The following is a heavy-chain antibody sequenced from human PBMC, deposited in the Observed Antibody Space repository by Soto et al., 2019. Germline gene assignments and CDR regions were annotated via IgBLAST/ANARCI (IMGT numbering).Heavy chain of an antibody. J-gene: IGHJ5*02. D-gene: IGHD2-2*01. CDR1: GGTFSSYT. CDR3: ARTGYCSSTSCYLSWFDP. CDR2: IIPILGIA. V-gene: IGHV1-69*02. Sequence: QVQLVQSGAEVKKPGSSVKVSCKASGGTFSSYTISWVRQAPGQGLEWMGRIIPILGIANYAQKFQGRVTMTADKSTSTAYMELSSLRSEDTAVYYCARTGYCSSTSCYLSWFDPWGQGTLVTVSS.